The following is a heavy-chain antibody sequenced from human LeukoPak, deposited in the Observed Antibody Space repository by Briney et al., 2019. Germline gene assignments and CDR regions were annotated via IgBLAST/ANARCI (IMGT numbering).Heavy chain of an antibody. Sequence: GASVKVSCKASGYTFTSYDINWVRQATGQGVEWMGWMNPNSGNTGYAQKFQGRVTMTRNTSISTAYMELSSLRSEDTAVCYCARGLRKSRAFDIWGQGTMVTVSS. CDR1: GYTFTSYD. V-gene: IGHV1-8*01. J-gene: IGHJ3*02. CDR2: MNPNSGNT. CDR3: ARGLRKSRAFDI.